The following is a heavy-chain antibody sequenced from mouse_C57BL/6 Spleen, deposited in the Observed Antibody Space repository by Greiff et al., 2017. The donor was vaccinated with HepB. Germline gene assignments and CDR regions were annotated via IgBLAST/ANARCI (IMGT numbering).Heavy chain of an antibody. J-gene: IGHJ2*01. Sequence: QVQLQQPGAELVKPGASVKLSCKASGYTFTSYWMQWVKQRPGQGLEWIGEIDPSDSYTNYKHKFKGKATLTVDTASSTAYMQLSSLTSEDSAVYYCARGLGRAYFDYWGQGTTLTVSS. CDR1: GYTFTSYW. CDR3: ARGLGRAYFDY. V-gene: IGHV1-50*01. CDR2: IDPSDSYT. D-gene: IGHD4-1*01.